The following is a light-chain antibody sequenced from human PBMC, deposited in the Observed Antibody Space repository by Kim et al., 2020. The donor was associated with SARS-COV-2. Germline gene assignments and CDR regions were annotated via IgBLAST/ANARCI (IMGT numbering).Light chain of an antibody. J-gene: IGLJ1*01. CDR1: STNIGSNT. Sequence: QSVLTQPPSASGTPGQRVTIFCSGSSTNIGSNTVNWYQQLPGTAPKLFIYSNNRRPSGVPGRFSGSKSGTSASLAIRGLQSEDEADYYCAAWDVSLNGYVFGSGTKVTVL. CDR2: SNN. CDR3: AAWDVSLNGYV. V-gene: IGLV1-44*01.